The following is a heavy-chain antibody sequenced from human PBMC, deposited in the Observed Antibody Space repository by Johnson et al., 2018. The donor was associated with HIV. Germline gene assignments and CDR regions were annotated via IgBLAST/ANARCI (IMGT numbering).Heavy chain of an antibody. CDR2: ISYDGRNQ. J-gene: IGHJ3*02. CDR3: ARDNGAVAGPEGAFDI. V-gene: IGHV3-30*03. CDR1: AFTFSSHG. Sequence: QVQPVEAGGGVLQPGRSLRLSCAASAFTFSSHGMPWVRQAPGKGLAWVAVISYDGRNQYYADSVTGRFTISRDNSKNTLYLQMNSLRAENTAVYYCARDNGAVAGPEGAFDIWGQGTMVTVSS. D-gene: IGHD6-19*01.